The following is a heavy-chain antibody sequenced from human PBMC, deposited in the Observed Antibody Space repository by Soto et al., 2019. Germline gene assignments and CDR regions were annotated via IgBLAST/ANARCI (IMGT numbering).Heavy chain of an antibody. CDR1: GGSISCSCCH. J-gene: IGHJ3*02. D-gene: IGHD1-26*01. Sequence: QLQLQESGPGLVKPSVTLSLTCTVSGGSISCSCCHWGWIRQPPGRGLEWIASIKYSGTTFYNPSVKSRVTLSVDTSKNQSSLKLSSVTAAETAVYYCARHGSAGSYDDAFDIWGQGTMVTVSS. CDR3: ARHGSAGSYDDAFDI. V-gene: IGHV4-39*01. CDR2: IKYSGTT.